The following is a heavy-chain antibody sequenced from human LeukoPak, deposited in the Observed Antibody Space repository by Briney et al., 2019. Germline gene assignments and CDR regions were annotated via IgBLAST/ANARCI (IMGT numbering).Heavy chain of an antibody. Sequence: GGSLRLSCVASGFTFDDYGMGWVRQVPGKGLEWVSGTNWNGGSTGYADSVKGRFTISRDNAKNSLYLQMNRLRAEDTAFYYCARGTEVYYDSSSYYSYWGQGSLVTVSS. D-gene: IGHD3-22*01. V-gene: IGHV3-20*04. CDR2: TNWNGGST. J-gene: IGHJ4*02. CDR1: GFTFDDYG. CDR3: ARGTEVYYDSSSYYSY.